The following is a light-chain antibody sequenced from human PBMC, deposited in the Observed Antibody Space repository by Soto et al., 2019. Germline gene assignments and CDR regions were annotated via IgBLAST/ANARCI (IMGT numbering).Light chain of an antibody. Sequence: IVLTQSPATLSLSPGERATLSCRASQSVSSYLAWYQQKPGQAPRLLIYDTSNRATDIPARFSGSGSGTAFTLTISSLEPEDFAVYYCQQRSRWPLTFGGGTKVEIK. CDR1: QSVSSY. CDR3: QQRSRWPLT. V-gene: IGKV3-11*01. J-gene: IGKJ4*01. CDR2: DTS.